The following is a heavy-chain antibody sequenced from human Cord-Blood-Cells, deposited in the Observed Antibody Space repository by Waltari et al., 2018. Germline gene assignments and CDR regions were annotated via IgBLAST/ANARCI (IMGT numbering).Heavy chain of an antibody. Sequence: QVQLVQSGAEVKKPGASVKVSCKASGYTFTGYYMHWVRQAPGQGLEWMGRINPNSGGTNYAQKFQGRGTMTRDTSISTAYLELSRLRSDDTAVYYCARARYGSGSYYFDYWGQGTLVTVSS. CDR2: INPNSGGT. CDR1: GYTFTGYY. J-gene: IGHJ4*02. V-gene: IGHV1-2*06. D-gene: IGHD3-10*01. CDR3: ARARYGSGSYYFDY.